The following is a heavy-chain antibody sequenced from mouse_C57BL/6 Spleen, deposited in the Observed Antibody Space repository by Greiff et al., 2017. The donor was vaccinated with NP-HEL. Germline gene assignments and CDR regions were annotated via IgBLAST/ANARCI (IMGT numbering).Heavy chain of an antibody. CDR2: INPYNGGT. CDR1: GYTFTDYY. J-gene: IGHJ2*01. CDR3: ARSGTTVVGDY. D-gene: IGHD1-1*01. V-gene: IGHV1-19*01. Sequence: EVKLQESGPVLVKPGASVKMSCKASGYTFTDYYMNWVKQSHGKSLEWIGVINPYNGGTSYNQKFKGKATLTVDKSSSTAYMELNSLTSEDSAVYYCARSGTTVVGDYWGQGTTLTVSS.